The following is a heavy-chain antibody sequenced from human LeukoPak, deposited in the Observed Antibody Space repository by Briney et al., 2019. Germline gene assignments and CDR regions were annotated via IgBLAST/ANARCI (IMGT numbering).Heavy chain of an antibody. V-gene: IGHV3-33*01. D-gene: IGHD5-18*01. CDR3: ARIRGYSYGHLDY. J-gene: IGHJ4*02. CDR1: GFTFSSYG. CDR2: IWYDGSNK. Sequence: GGSLRLSCAASGFTFSSYGMHWVRQAPGKGLEWVAVIWYDGSNKYYADSVKGRFTISRDNSKNTLYLQMNSLRAEDTAVYYCARIRGYSYGHLDYWGQGTPVTVSS.